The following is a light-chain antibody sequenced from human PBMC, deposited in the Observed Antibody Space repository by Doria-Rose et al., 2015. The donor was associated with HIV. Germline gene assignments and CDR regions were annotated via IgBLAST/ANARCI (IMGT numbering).Light chain of an antibody. CDR3: QQYSQWPPYT. CDR1: QGIGSD. Sequence: EIVLTQSPATLSVSPGERATLSCRASQGIGSDLAWYQQKPGQAPRLLIYRASIRATGIPPRFTGGGSGTEFALTISSLQSEDFAVYFCQQYSQWPPYTFGQGTKLVVK. CDR2: RAS. J-gene: IGKJ2*01. V-gene: IGKV3-15*01.